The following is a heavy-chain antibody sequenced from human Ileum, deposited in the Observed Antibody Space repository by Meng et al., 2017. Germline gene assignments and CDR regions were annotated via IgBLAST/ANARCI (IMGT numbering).Heavy chain of an antibody. J-gene: IGHJ4*02. CDR1: GTW. Sequence: QVPRRESGPRLVKPSGTLSLTCAVSGTWWSWVRQPPGKGLEWIGEIFQSGRTNYNPSLKSRVTISIDKSKSQISLQLSAVTAADTAVYSCATSNDRDVYYLGYWGQGTLVTVSS. D-gene: IGHD3-22*01. CDR2: IFQSGRT. CDR3: ATSNDRDVYYLGY. V-gene: IGHV4-4*02.